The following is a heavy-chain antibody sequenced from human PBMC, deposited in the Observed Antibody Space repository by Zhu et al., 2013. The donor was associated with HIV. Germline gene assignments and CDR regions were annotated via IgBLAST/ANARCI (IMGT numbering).Heavy chain of an antibody. V-gene: IGHV3-48*04. CDR2: ISSSSSTI. CDR3: AHYGDYGDRWAFDI. D-gene: IGHD4-17*01. CDR1: GFTFSSYS. Sequence: EVQLVESGGGLVQPGGSLRLSCAASGFTFSSYSMNWVRQAPGKGLEWVSYISSSSSTIYYADSVKGRFTISRDNAKNSLYLQMNSLRAEDTAVYYCAHYGDYGDRWAFDIWGQGTMVTVSS. J-gene: IGHJ3*02.